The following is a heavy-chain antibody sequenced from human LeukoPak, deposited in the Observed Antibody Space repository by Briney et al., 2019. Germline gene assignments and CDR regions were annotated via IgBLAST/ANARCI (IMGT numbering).Heavy chain of an antibody. Sequence: PPQTLSLTCTLSIVSISRGDYYGGSGRPPPGGGLDWIGYIYYGGSTSYNPSLKSRVTISADTSKNPFSLKLSSVTAADTAVYYCARVSGGGVIVDEWGQGRLVTVSS. CDR1: IVSISRGDYY. D-gene: IGHD3-16*02. V-gene: IGHV4-30-4*01. CDR3: ARVSGGGVIVDE. J-gene: IGHJ4*02. CDR2: IYYGGST.